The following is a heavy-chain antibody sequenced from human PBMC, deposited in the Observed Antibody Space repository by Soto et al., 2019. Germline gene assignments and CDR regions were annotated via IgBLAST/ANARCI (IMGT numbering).Heavy chain of an antibody. CDR2: IYHSGST. D-gene: IGHD2-15*01. V-gene: IGHV4-4*02. J-gene: IGHJ3*02. Sequence: SETLSLTCAVSGGSIISSNWWSWVRQPPGKGLEWIGEIYHSGSTNYNPSLKSRVTISVDKSKNQFSLKLSSVTAADTAVYYCARGDCSGGSCYSVDIWGQGTMVTVSS. CDR3: ARGDCSGGSCYSVDI. CDR1: GGSIISSNW.